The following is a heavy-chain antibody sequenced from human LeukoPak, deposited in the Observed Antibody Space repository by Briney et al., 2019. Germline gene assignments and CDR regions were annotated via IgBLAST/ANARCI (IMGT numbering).Heavy chain of an antibody. D-gene: IGHD5-24*01. J-gene: IGHJ4*02. V-gene: IGHV3-48*01. CDR1: GFTFSSYS. CDR2: ISSSSSTI. CDR3: ASSLLATMGPLFY. Sequence: GGSLRLSCAASGFTFSSYSMNWVRQAPGQGLEWVSYISSSSSTIYYADSVKGRFTISRDNAKNSLYLQMDSLRADDTAVYYCASSLLATMGPLFYWGLGALVTVSS.